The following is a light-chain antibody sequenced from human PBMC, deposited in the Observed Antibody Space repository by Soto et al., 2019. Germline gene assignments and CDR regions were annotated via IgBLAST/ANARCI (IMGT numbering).Light chain of an antibody. Sequence: EIVLTQSPGTLSLSPGERATLSCRASQSINNNYLAWYQQKRGQAPRLLIYGASSRATGIPGRFSGSGSGTDFTLTISRLEPDDFAVYYCQQYGGSPRTFGQGTKVEIK. CDR2: GAS. J-gene: IGKJ1*01. CDR3: QQYGGSPRT. CDR1: QSINNNY. V-gene: IGKV3-20*01.